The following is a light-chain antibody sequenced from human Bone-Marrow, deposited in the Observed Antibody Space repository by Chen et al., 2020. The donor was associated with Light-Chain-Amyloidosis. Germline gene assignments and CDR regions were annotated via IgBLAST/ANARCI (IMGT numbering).Light chain of an antibody. Sequence: SYELTQPPSVSVPPGHTARIPCSGDVLPTKYAYWYQQQPGQAPVLVIHRDTERPSGISERFSGSSSGTTATLTISGVQAEDEADYHCQSADSSGTYEVIFGGGTKLTVL. CDR3: QSADSSGTYEVI. CDR2: RDT. V-gene: IGLV3-25*03. CDR1: VLPTKY. J-gene: IGLJ2*01.